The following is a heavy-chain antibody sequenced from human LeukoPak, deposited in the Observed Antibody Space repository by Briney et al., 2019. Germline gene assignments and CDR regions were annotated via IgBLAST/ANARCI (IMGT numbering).Heavy chain of an antibody. D-gene: IGHD3-10*01. CDR2: IRYDGSNK. CDR3: AKAGGDYYGSGSYLPQPGDY. CDR1: GFTFSSDG. Sequence: GGSLRLSCAASGFTFSSDGMHWVRRAPGKGLEWVAFIRYDGSNKYYADSVKGRFTISRDNSKNTLYLQMNSLRAEDTAVYYCAKAGGDYYGSGSYLPQPGDYWGQGTLVTVSS. J-gene: IGHJ4*02. V-gene: IGHV3-30*02.